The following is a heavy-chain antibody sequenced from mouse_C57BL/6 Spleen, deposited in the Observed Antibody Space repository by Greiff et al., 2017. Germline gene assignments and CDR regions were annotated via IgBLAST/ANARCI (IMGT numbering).Heavy chain of an antibody. J-gene: IGHJ3*01. CDR1: GFTFSSYA. D-gene: IGHD1-1*01. CDR2: ISSGGDYI. CDR3: TRKDYGSSPAWFAY. Sequence: EVMLVESGEGLVKPGGSLKLSCAASGFTFSSYAMSWVRQTPEKRLEWVAYISSGGDYIYYADTVKGRFTISRDNARNTLYLQMSSLKSEDTAMYYCTRKDYGSSPAWFAYWGQGTLVTVSA. V-gene: IGHV5-9-1*02.